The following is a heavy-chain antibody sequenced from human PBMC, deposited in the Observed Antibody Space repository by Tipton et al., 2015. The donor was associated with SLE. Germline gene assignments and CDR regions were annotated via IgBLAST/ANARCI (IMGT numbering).Heavy chain of an antibody. J-gene: IGHJ3*02. CDR1: GGSISSHY. Sequence: TLSLTCTVSGGSISSHYWSWIRQPPGKGLEWFGYIYYSGSTNYNPSLKSRVTISVDTSKNQFSLKLSSVTAADTAVYYCARVRSGYSYGSDDAFDIWGQGTMVTVSS. CDR2: IYYSGST. CDR3: ARVRSGYSYGSDDAFDI. D-gene: IGHD5-18*01. V-gene: IGHV4-59*11.